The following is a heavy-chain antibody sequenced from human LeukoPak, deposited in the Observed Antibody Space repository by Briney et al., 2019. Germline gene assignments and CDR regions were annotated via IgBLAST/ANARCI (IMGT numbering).Heavy chain of an antibody. D-gene: IGHD2-8*01. Sequence: SETLSLTCTVSGDSTSNFYWTWIRQSPGKGLEWIGNIHYSGSSVYNPSLKSRGTISIDTSRRQFFLKLNSVTAADTAVYFCALAPNSNWFDFWGPGILVTVSS. CDR2: IHYSGSS. V-gene: IGHV4-59*03. CDR1: GDSTSNFY. CDR3: ALAPNSNWFDF. J-gene: IGHJ5*01.